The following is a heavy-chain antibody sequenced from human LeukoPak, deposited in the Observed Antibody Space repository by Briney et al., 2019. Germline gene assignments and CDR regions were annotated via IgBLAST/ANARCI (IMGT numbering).Heavy chain of an antibody. CDR1: GGSISSSSYY. J-gene: IGHJ3*02. V-gene: IGHV4-39*07. D-gene: IGHD3-22*01. Sequence: SETLSLTCTVSGGSISSSSYYWGWIRQPPGKGLEWIGSFYYSGSTYYNPSLKSRVTISVDTSKNQFSLKLSSVTAADTAVYYCARYDSSGYGAFDIWGQGTMVTVSS. CDR3: ARYDSSGYGAFDI. CDR2: FYYSGST.